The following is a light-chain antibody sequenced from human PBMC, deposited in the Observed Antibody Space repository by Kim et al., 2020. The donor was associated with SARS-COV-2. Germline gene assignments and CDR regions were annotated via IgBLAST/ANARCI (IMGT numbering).Light chain of an antibody. V-gene: IGLV1-40*01. CDR2: DNS. CDR3: RSYDGSLSVYVV. CDR1: SSSNGAGYD. J-gene: IGLJ2*01. Sequence: FTISCSGRSSSNGAGYDELCYQQLPGTAPNLLIYDNSNRPSGVPDGCTGAKSGTSAALAITGGQAEDEDDYYCRSYDGSLSVYVVFGGGTQLTVL.